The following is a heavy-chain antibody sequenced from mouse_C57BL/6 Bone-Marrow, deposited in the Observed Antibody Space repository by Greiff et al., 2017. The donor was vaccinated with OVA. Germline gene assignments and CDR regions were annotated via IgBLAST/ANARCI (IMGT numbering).Heavy chain of an antibody. CDR3: AKLPPYSNYWYFDV. Sequence: QVQLQQSGAELARPGASVKLSCKASGYTFTSYGISWVKQRPGQGLEWIGEIYPRSGNTYYNEKFKGKATLTADKSSSTAYMELRSLTSEDSAVYFCAKLPPYSNYWYFDVWGTGTTVTVSA. V-gene: IGHV1-81*01. J-gene: IGHJ1*03. CDR2: IYPRSGNT. D-gene: IGHD2-5*01. CDR1: GYTFTSYG.